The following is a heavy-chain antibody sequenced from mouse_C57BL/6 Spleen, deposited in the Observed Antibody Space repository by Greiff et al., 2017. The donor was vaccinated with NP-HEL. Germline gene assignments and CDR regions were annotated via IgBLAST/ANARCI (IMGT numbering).Heavy chain of an antibody. CDR2: ISGGGGNT. CDR3: AREPLSTMVTTWFAY. V-gene: IGHV5-9*01. D-gene: IGHD2-2*01. CDR1: GFTFSSYT. Sequence: EVQLVESGGGLVKPGGSLKLSCAASGFTFSSYTMSWVRQTPEKRLEWVATISGGGGNTYYPDSVKGRFTISRDNAKNTLYLQMSSLRSEDTALYYCAREPLSTMVTTWFAYWGQGTLVTVSA. J-gene: IGHJ3*01.